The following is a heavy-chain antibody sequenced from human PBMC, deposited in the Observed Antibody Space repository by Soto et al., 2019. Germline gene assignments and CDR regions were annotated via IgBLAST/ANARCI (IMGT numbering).Heavy chain of an antibody. CDR2: ISSSSSYI. CDR1: GFTFSSYS. Sequence: EVQLVESGGGLVKPGGSLRLSCAASGFTFSSYSMNWVRQAPGKGLEWVSSISSSSSYIYYADSVKGRFTISRDNAKNSLYLQMNSLRAEDTAVYYCARDRIESGSYYHLDAFDIWGQGTMVTVSS. CDR3: ARDRIESGSYYHLDAFDI. V-gene: IGHV3-21*01. J-gene: IGHJ3*02. D-gene: IGHD1-26*01.